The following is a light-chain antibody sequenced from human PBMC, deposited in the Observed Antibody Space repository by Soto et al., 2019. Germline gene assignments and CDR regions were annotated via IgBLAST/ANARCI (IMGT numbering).Light chain of an antibody. CDR1: SGSVSTTYY. CDR3: VLYMGSGVWV. V-gene: IGLV8-61*01. Sequence: QAVVTQEPSFSVSPGGTVTLTCGLSSGSVSTTYYPSWNQQTPGQAPRTLIHSTDTRSSGVPDRFSGSILGNKAALTITGAQADDESDYYCVLYMGSGVWVFGGGTKLTVL. J-gene: IGLJ3*02. CDR2: STD.